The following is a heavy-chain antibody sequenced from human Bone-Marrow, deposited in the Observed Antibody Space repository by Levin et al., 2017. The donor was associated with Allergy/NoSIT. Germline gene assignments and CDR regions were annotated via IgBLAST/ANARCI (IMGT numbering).Heavy chain of an antibody. CDR1: GFTFSNYG. J-gene: IGHJ6*02. CDR2: ISYDGGKQ. D-gene: IGHD1-26*01. CDR3: AKGIMATTPGVYYFYFYGMDV. Sequence: PGGSLRLSCAASGFTFSNYGLHWARQAPGKGLEWVAVISYDGGKQYYADSVKDRFTISRDNSNNTVYLQMSSLKTEGTAVYYCAKGIMATTPGVYYFYFYGMDVWGQGTTVTVTS. V-gene: IGHV3-30*18.